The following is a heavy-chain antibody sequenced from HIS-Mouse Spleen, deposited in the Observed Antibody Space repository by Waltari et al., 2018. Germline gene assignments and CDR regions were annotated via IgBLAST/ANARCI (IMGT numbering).Heavy chain of an antibody. CDR2: ISWNSGSI. V-gene: IGHV3-9*01. CDR3: AKDGRSLNY. Sequence: EVQLVESGGGLVQPGRSLRLSCAASGFTFDDYAMYWVRQAPGKGLEWVSGISWNSGSIGYADSVKGRFTISRDNAKNSLYLQMNSLRAEDTALYYCAKDGRSLNYWGQGTLVTVSS. J-gene: IGHJ4*02. CDR1: GFTFDDYA.